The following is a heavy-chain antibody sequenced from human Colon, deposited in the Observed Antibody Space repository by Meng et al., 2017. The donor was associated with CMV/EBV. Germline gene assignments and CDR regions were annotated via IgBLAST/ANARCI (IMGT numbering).Heavy chain of an antibody. J-gene: IGHJ4*02. CDR1: GYTFNSYG. D-gene: IGHD6-19*01. CDR2: ISVYHGYT. CDR3: ARSSSSGRVSPDPEDYYDY. V-gene: IGHV1-18*01. Sequence: GESLKISCKSSGYTFNSYGISWVRQAPGQGLEWMGWISVYHGYTNYAQKFQGRITLTTDTSTSTAYMELRSLRSDDTAVYFCARSSSSGRVSPDPEDYYDYWGQGTLVTVSS.